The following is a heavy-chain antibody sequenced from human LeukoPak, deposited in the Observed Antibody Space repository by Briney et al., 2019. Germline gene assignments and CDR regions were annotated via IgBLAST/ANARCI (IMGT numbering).Heavy chain of an antibody. Sequence: ASVKVSCKASGYTFTGYYMHWVRQAPGPGLEWMGWINPNSGGTNYAQKFQGRVTMTRDTSISTAYMELSRLRSDDTAVYYCARELTPWYSSSSAYPDYWGQGTLVTVSS. J-gene: IGHJ4*02. V-gene: IGHV1-2*02. CDR1: GYTFTGYY. CDR2: INPNSGGT. CDR3: ARELTPWYSSSSAYPDY. D-gene: IGHD6-6*01.